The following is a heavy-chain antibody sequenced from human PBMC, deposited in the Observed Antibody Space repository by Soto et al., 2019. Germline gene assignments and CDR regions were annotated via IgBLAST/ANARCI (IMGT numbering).Heavy chain of an antibody. CDR2: IYHSGST. CDR1: GGSISSGGYS. J-gene: IGHJ4*02. CDR3: ARDFAYFDS. V-gene: IGHV4-30-2*02. Sequence: SETLSLTCALSGGSISSGGYSWSWIRQPPGKGLEWIGYIYHSGSTYYNPSLKSRVSISMDTSKNQSSLNLDSVTAADTAVYFCARDFAYFDSWGQGTLVTVSS. D-gene: IGHD3-3*01.